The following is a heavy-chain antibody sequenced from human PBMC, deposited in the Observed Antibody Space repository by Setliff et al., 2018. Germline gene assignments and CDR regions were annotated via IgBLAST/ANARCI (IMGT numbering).Heavy chain of an antibody. V-gene: IGHV4-38-2*02. CDR2: MYHSGSV. D-gene: IGHD3-22*01. CDR3: ARDLGRGYYYDSSGQKVGDY. CDR1: GYSISSGYY. Sequence: PSETLSLTCTVSGYSISSGYYWGWIRQPPGKGLEWIGNMYHSGSVYYNPSLKSRVTISVDTSKNQFSLKLSSVTAADTAVYYCARDLGRGYYYDSSGQKVGDYWGQGTLVTVSS. J-gene: IGHJ4*02.